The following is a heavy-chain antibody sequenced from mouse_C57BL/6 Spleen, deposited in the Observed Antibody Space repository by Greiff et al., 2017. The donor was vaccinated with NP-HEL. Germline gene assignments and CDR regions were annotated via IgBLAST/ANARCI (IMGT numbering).Heavy chain of an antibody. J-gene: IGHJ4*01. D-gene: IGHD1-1*01. Sequence: QVQLKQSGPGLVQPSQSLSITCTVSGFSLTSYGVHWVRQSPGKGLEWLGVIWRGGSTDYNAAFMSRLSITKDNSKSQVFFKMNSLQADDTAIYYCAKNSNGSRFSYAMDYWGQGTSVTVSS. CDR3: AKNSNGSRFSYAMDY. CDR1: GFSLTSYG. V-gene: IGHV2-5*01. CDR2: IWRGGST.